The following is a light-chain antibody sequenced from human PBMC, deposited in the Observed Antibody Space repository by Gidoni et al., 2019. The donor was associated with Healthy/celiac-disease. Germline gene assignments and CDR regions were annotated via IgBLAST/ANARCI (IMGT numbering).Light chain of an antibody. CDR2: AAS. J-gene: IGKJ1*01. V-gene: IGKV1-39*01. CDR3: QQSYSTPRA. Sequence: DIQMTPSPSSLSASVGDRVTIPCRASQSISSYLNRYQQKPGKGPQLLINAASSLQSGVPSRFSGSGAGTDFTLTISSLQPEDFATYYCQQSYSTPRAFGQGTKVEIK. CDR1: QSISSY.